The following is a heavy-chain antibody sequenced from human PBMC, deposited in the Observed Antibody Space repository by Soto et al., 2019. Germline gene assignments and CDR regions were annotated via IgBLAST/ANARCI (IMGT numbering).Heavy chain of an antibody. CDR1: GGTFSNYA. V-gene: IGHV1-69*06. J-gene: IGHJ4*02. Sequence: QVQLVQSGAEVKKPGSSVKVSCKASGGTFSNYAICWVRQAPGQGLEWMGGIIPIFGTPNYAQKFQGRVTITADKSTSTAYMEVRNLRSDDTAVYYCARGWETVGSTTPFAYWGQGTLVTVSS. CDR3: ARGWETVGSTTPFAY. D-gene: IGHD1-26*01. CDR2: IIPIFGTP.